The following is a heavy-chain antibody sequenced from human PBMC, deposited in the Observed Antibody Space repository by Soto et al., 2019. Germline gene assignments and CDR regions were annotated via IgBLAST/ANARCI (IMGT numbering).Heavy chain of an antibody. Sequence: QVQLQESGPGLVKPSGTLSLTCAVSGGSISSSNWWSWVRQPPGKGLEWIGEIYHSGSTNYNPSLKSRVTISVDKAKNQFSLKLSFVTAADTAVYYCASVRGGYYYAMDVWGQGTTVTVSS. D-gene: IGHD3-10*02. V-gene: IGHV4-4*02. J-gene: IGHJ6*02. CDR2: IYHSGST. CDR3: ASVRGGYYYAMDV. CDR1: GGSISSSNW.